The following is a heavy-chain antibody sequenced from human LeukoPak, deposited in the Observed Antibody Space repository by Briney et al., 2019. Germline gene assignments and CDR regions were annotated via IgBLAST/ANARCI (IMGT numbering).Heavy chain of an antibody. CDR1: GFTFSDYY. J-gene: IGHJ4*02. CDR2: ISSSGSTI. D-gene: IGHD2-2*01. Sequence: GGSLRLSCAASGFTFSDYYMSWIRQAPGKGLEWVSYISSSGSTIYYADSVKGRFTISRDNAKNSLYLQMNTLRAEDTAVYFCASCPDSSSTSCLCEVGYFDYCGQGTLVTVSS. V-gene: IGHV3-11*04. CDR3: ASCPDSSSTSCLCEVGYFDY.